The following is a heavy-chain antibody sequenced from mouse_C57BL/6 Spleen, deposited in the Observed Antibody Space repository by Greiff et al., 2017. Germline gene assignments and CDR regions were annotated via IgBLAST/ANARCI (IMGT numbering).Heavy chain of an antibody. CDR1: GYTFTSYW. V-gene: IGHV1-72*01. D-gene: IGHD1-1*01. CDR2: IDPNSGGT. CDR3: ARIPITTVVATDWYFDV. Sequence: VKLQQPGAELVKPGASVKLSCKASGYTFTSYWMHWVKQRPGRGLEWIGRIDPNSGGTKYNETFQSKATLTVYKPSSTAYMQLIILTSEDSAVYYCARIPITTVVATDWYFDVWGTGTTVTVSS. J-gene: IGHJ1*03.